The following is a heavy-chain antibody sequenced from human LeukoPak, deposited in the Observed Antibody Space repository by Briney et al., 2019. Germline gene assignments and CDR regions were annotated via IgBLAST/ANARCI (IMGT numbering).Heavy chain of an antibody. Sequence: WGSLRLSCVASGFAFSTYGMSWVRQAPGKGLECVSAITDSGVDTYYADSVKGRFTISRDNSKNTLFLQMNSLRAEDTAVYYCVSRSSDRAFDYWGQGALVTVSS. CDR2: ITDSGVDT. D-gene: IGHD5/OR15-5a*01. CDR3: VSRSSDRAFDY. CDR1: GFAFSTYG. J-gene: IGHJ4*02. V-gene: IGHV3-23*01.